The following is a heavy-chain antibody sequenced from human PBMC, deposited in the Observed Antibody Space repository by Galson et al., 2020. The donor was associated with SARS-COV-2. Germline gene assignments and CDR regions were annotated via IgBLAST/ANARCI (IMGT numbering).Heavy chain of an antibody. D-gene: IGHD3-16*01. Sequence: GGSLRLSCSASGFTYKNYAMHWVRQAPGKGLEYVSAISGNGGTTYYADSVKGRFTISRDNSKNTLDLQMNSLRTEDTAVYHCVRGPSYDYMWGSHDYWGQGTLVTVSS. CDR2: ISGNGGTT. CDR3: VRGPSYDYMWGSHDY. V-gene: IGHV3-64D*08. CDR1: GFTYKNYA. J-gene: IGHJ4*02.